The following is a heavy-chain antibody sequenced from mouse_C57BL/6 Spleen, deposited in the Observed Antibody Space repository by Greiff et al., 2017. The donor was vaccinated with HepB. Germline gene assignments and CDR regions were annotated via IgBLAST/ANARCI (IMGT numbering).Heavy chain of an antibody. Sequence: VKLQQPGAELVKPGASVKLSCKASGYTFTSYWMQWVKQRPGQGLEWIGEIDPSDSYTNYNQKFKGKATLTVDTSSSTAYMQLSSLTSEDSAVYYCARGSNYDFDYWGQGTTLTVSS. CDR3: ARGSNYDFDY. CDR1: GYTFTSYW. J-gene: IGHJ2*01. CDR2: IDPSDSYT. D-gene: IGHD2-5*01. V-gene: IGHV1-50*01.